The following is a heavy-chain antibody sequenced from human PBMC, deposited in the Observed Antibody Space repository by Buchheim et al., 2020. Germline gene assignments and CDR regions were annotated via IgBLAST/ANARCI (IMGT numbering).Heavy chain of an antibody. CDR2: ISGSGGST. D-gene: IGHD3-3*01. CDR3: AKGGTQIIWSGYYYFDY. CDR1: GFTFSSYA. Sequence: EVQLLESGGGLVQPGGSLRLSCAASGFTFSSYAMSWVRQAPGKGLEWVSAISGSGGSTYYADSVKGRFTISRDNSKNTLYLQMSSLRAEDTAVYYCAKGGTQIIWSGYYYFDYWGQGTL. J-gene: IGHJ4*02. V-gene: IGHV3-23*01.